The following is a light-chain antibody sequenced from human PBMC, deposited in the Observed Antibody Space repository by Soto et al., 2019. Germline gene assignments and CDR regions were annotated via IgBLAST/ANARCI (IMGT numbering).Light chain of an antibody. J-gene: IGKJ2*01. CDR2: GAS. CDR1: PISSK. V-gene: IGKV3-15*01. Sequence: VVTQSPASLSVSPGDRVTISCRAGPISSKLAWHQQSPGQAPRLLIYGASVTATGVPARFSGSGSGTEFTLTITSLQYEDYAVYFCQQYNNWPDTFGQGTKVEI. CDR3: QQYNNWPDT.